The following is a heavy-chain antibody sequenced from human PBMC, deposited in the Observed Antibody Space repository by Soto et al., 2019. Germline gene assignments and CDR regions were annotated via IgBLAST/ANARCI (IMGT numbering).Heavy chain of an antibody. V-gene: IGHV4-59*01. CDR2: IYYSGST. J-gene: IGHJ4*02. D-gene: IGHD1-7*01. Sequence: SETLSLTCTVSGGSISNYYWSWIRQPPGKGLEWIAYIYYSGSTNYNPSLKSRVTISVDTSKNQFSLKLSSVTAADTAVYYCARTRGSGTMDYWGQGTLVTVSS. CDR3: ARTRGSGTMDY. CDR1: GGSISNYY.